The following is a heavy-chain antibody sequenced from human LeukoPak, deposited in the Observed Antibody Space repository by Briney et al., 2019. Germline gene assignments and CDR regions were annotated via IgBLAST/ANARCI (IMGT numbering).Heavy chain of an antibody. Sequence: PGGSLRLSCAASGFTFSDHHMDWVRQAPGKGLEWVGRARNKDDSYTKEYAATVKGRFTTSRDDSKNSLYLQMNSLKSEDTAVYYCARALLPAALDYWGQGILVTVSS. CDR3: ARALLPAALDY. J-gene: IGHJ4*02. V-gene: IGHV3-72*01. D-gene: IGHD2-2*01. CDR2: ARNKDDSYTK. CDR1: GFTFSDHH.